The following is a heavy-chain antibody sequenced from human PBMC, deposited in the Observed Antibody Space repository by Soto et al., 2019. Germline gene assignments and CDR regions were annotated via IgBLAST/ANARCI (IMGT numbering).Heavy chain of an antibody. V-gene: IGHV4-59*01. CDR2: IYYGGST. J-gene: IGHJ5*02. D-gene: IGHD3-10*01. CDR1: NGSSCRYY. Sequence: SKPLSHTRSVVNGSSCRYYWRRITKHPGQGLEWIGYIYYGGSTNYNPSLKSRVTISVDTSKNQFSLKLSSVTAADTAVYYCANDVSGSYPRFAPWGQGTLVIVSS. CDR3: ANDVSGSYPRFAP.